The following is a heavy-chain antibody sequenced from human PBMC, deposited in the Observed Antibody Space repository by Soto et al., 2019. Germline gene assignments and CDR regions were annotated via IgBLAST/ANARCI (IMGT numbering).Heavy chain of an antibody. Sequence: TQTLALTDAISGDSVSSNSASWNWFRHSPSRGLEWVGRTYYRSKWYNDYAVSVKSRITINRDTSKNQFSLQLISVTPDDTAVYYCARHLDGNGFDIWGQGTMVTVSS. V-gene: IGHV6-1*01. CDR1: GDSVSSNSAS. CDR3: ARHLDGNGFDI. J-gene: IGHJ3*02. CDR2: TYYRSKWYN. D-gene: IGHD3-3*02.